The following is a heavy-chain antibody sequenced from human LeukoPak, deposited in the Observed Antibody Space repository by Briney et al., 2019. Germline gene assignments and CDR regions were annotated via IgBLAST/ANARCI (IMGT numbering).Heavy chain of an antibody. J-gene: IGHJ6*02. Sequence: TLSSYAMSWVRQPPGKGLEWIGSIYYSGSTYYNPSLKSRVTISVDTSKNQFSLKLSSVTAADTAVYYCARESDYDILTGYYYYYGMDVWGQGTTVTVSS. CDR3: ARESDYDILTGYYYYYGMDV. CDR1: TLSSYA. D-gene: IGHD3-9*01. V-gene: IGHV4-39*07. CDR2: IYYSGST.